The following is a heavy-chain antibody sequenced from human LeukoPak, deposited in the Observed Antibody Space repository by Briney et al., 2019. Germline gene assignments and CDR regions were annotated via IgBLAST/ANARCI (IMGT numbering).Heavy chain of an antibody. J-gene: IGHJ6*02. D-gene: IGHD3-10*01. CDR3: ARQYYYGSGSSYGMDV. CDR1: GYTFTGYY. CDR2: INPNSGGT. Sequence: ASVKVSCKASGYTFTGYYMHWVRQAPGQGLEWMGWINPNSGGTNYAQKFQGRVTMTRDTSISTAYMELSRLRSDDTAVYYCARQYYYGSGSSYGMDVWGQGTTVTVSS. V-gene: IGHV1-2*02.